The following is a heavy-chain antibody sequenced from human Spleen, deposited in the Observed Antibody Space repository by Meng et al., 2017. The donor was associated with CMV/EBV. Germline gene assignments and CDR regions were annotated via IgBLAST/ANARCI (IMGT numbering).Heavy chain of an antibody. CDR1: GFTFSSYA. D-gene: IGHD3-3*01. Sequence: GESLKISCAASGFTFSSYAMSWVRQAPGKGLEWVAFISYHGSDTYHADSVKGRFTISRDNSKNTLYLQMNSLRDEDTAMYYCARVNYDFWNGPYYFDNWGQGTLVTVSS. CDR3: ARVNYDFWNGPYYFDN. CDR2: ISYHGSDT. V-gene: IGHV3-30*04. J-gene: IGHJ4*02.